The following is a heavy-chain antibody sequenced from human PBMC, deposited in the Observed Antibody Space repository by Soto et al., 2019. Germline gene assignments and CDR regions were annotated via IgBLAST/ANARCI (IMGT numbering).Heavy chain of an antibody. CDR3: ARPKYSGSRLDAFDI. J-gene: IGHJ3*02. CDR2: IYYSGST. D-gene: IGHD1-26*01. CDR1: DGSISSYY. Sequence: SQTLSLTCTVSDGSISSYYWSWIRQPPGKGLEWIGYIYYSGSTNYNPSLKSRVTISVDTSKNQFSLKLSSVTAADTAVYYCARPKYSGSRLDAFDIWGQGTMVTVSS. V-gene: IGHV4-59*01.